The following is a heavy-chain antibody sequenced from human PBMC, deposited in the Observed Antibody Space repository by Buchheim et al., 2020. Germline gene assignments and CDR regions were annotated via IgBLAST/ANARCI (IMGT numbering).Heavy chain of an antibody. D-gene: IGHD1-7*01. J-gene: IGHJ4*02. CDR3: VRHRSGTMFNY. CDR2: MFYSGSV. CDR1: TESISSSSNY. Sequence: QLQLQESGPGLVKPSETLSLTCTVSTESISSSSNYWVWLRQPPGKGLEWIGTMFYSGSVFYNPSRGRRLPITVDTSNKQFSLKLNSVTAADTAVYYCVRHRSGTMFNYWGQGTL. V-gene: IGHV4-39*01.